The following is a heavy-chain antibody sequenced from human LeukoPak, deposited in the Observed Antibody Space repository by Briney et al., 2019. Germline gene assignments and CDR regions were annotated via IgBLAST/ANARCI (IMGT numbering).Heavy chain of an antibody. J-gene: IGHJ4*02. CDR3: ARDYQRLPIVADYYFDY. Sequence: PGGSLRLSCAASGFTFSDYYMSWIRQAPGKGLEWVSYISSSGSTIYYADSVKGRFTISRDNAKNSLYLQMNSLRAEDTAVYYCARDYQRLPIVADYYFDYWGQGTLVTVSS. D-gene: IGHD6-25*01. V-gene: IGHV3-11*04. CDR1: GFTFSDYY. CDR2: ISSSGSTI.